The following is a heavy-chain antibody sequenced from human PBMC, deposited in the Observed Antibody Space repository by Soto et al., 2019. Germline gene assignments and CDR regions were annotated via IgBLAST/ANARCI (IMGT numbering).Heavy chain of an antibody. Sequence: QVQLVQSGAEVKKPGASVKVSCKASGYTFTGYYMHWVRQAPGQRLEWMGWINPNSGGTNYAQKFQGWVTMTRDTSSSTAYMELSRLRSDDTAVSYCARGPPGDYDWFAPWGQGTLVTVSS. V-gene: IGHV1-2*04. CDR2: INPNSGGT. D-gene: IGHD4-17*01. J-gene: IGHJ5*02. CDR3: ARGPPGDYDWFAP. CDR1: GYTFTGYY.